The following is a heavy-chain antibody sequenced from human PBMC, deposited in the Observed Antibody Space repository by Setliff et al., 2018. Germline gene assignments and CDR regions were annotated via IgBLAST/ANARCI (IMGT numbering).Heavy chain of an antibody. V-gene: IGHV4-38-2*01. CDR2: IYYSGST. D-gene: IGHD3-3*01. CDR1: GYSISSGYY. J-gene: IGHJ4*02. Sequence: PSETLSLTCGVSGYSISSGYYWGWIRQPPGKGLEWIGSIYYSGSTYYNPSLKSRVTISVDTSKNQFSLKLSSVTAADTAVYYCASTPDGDLYYNFWSGYYLTLDYWGQGTRVTVSS. CDR3: ASTPDGDLYYNFWSGYYLTLDY.